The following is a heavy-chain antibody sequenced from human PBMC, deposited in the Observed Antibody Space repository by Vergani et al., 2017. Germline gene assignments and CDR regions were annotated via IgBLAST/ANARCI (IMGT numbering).Heavy chain of an antibody. D-gene: IGHD3-16*01. J-gene: IGHJ4*02. CDR1: GYTFTSYA. Sequence: QVQLVQSGAEVKKPGASVKVSCKASGYTFTSYAMHWVRQAPGQRLEWMGWINAGNGNTKYAQRFQGRVSLTRDTSITTAFMELSSLRSDDTAMYYCTSFPTETSEYYDSTGYYHRFFEKWGQGTLVTVSS. CDR3: TSFPTETSEYYDSTGYYHRFFEK. CDR2: INAGNGNT. V-gene: IGHV1-3*01.